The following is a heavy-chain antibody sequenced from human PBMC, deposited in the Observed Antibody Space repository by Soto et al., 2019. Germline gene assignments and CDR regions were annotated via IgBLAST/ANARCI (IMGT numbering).Heavy chain of an antibody. CDR1: GLPFSSYS. CDR3: ARGYSNEDYYYGRDG. Sequence: GVSKSLPSSVSGLPFSSYSMNWVRPDPGKGLEWVSSISSSSSYIYYADSVKGRFTISRDNAKNSLYLQMNSLRAEDTAVYDCARGYSNEDYYYGRDGWGQGPTVTVS. V-gene: IGHV3-21*01. CDR2: ISSSSSYI. J-gene: IGHJ6*02. D-gene: IGHD4-4*01.